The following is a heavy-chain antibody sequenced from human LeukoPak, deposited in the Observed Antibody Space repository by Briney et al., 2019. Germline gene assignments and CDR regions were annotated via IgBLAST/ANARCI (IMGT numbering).Heavy chain of an antibody. V-gene: IGHV4-4*07. D-gene: IGHD3-16*02. CDR2: IYTSGST. Sequence: SETLSLTCTVSGGSISSYYWSWIRQPAGKGLEWIGRIYTSGSTNYNPSLKSRVTMSVDTSKNQFSLKLSSVTAADTAVYYCARNRPGPPRVPRGVIVLNFDYWGQGTLVTVSS. CDR3: ARNRPGPPRVPRGVIVLNFDY. J-gene: IGHJ4*02. CDR1: GGSISSYY.